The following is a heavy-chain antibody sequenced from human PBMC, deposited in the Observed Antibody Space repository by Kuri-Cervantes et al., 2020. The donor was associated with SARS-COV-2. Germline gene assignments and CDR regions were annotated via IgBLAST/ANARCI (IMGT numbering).Heavy chain of an antibody. Sequence: ESLKISCTVSGGSISSYYWSWIRQPPGKGLEWIGYIYYSGSTYYTPSLKSRVTISVDTSKNQFSLKLSSVTAADTAVYYCARYYNEGYFDYWGQGTLVTVSS. D-gene: IGHD3-10*01. CDR3: ARYYNEGYFDY. CDR1: GGSISSYY. CDR2: IYYSGST. J-gene: IGHJ4*02. V-gene: IGHV4-59*08.